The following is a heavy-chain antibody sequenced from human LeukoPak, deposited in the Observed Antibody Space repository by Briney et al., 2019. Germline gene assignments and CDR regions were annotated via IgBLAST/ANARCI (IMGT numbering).Heavy chain of an antibody. CDR2: IYYSGST. CDR3: ARREPYYYYYMDV. Sequence: SETLSLTCAVYGGSFSGYYWSWIRQPPGKGLEWIGYIYYSGSTNYNPSPKSRVTISADTSKNQFSLKLSSVTAADTAVYYCARREPYYYYYMDVWGKGTTVTVSS. D-gene: IGHD1-14*01. CDR1: GGSFSGYY. J-gene: IGHJ6*03. V-gene: IGHV4-59*01.